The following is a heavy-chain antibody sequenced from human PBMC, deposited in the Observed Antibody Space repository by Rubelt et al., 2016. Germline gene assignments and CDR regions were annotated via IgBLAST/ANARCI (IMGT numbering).Heavy chain of an antibody. J-gene: IGHJ5*02. V-gene: IGHV4-61*05. CDR3: ARGAGYCSSTSCSSNWFDP. Sequence: QLQVQESGPGLVKPSETLSLTCTVSGGSISTSSYYWGWIRQPPGKGLEWIGEISHSGSTNYNPSLKSRVTISADKSNHHFSLNLSSVTAADTAVYYCARGAGYCSSTSCSSNWFDPWGQGTLVTVSS. D-gene: IGHD2-2*01. CDR2: ISHSGST. CDR1: GGSISTSSYY.